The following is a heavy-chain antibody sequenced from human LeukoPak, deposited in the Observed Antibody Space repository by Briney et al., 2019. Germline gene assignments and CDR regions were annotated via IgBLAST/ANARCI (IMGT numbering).Heavy chain of an antibody. D-gene: IGHD3-10*01. Sequence: GGTLRLSCAASGFTFHDYAMHWVREAPGEGLEWVSLITGDGGTRHYADSVKGRFTISKDNSKNSLYLQMDSLRAEDSALYYCAKDSVTMLRAVISYYYHGMDVWGQGTTVTVSS. CDR3: AKDSVTMLRAVISYYYHGMDV. CDR2: ITGDGGTR. V-gene: IGHV3-43*02. J-gene: IGHJ6*02. CDR1: GFTFHDYA.